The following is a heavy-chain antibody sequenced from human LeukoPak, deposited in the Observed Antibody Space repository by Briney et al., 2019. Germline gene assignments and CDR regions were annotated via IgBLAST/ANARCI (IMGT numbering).Heavy chain of an antibody. CDR1: GFTFSSYS. CDR3: VKARGPYFYYYAMDV. Sequence: GGSLRLSCAASGFTFSSYSMNWVRQAPGKGLEWVSYISSSSNTIYYADSVKGRFAISRDNAKNSQYLQMNSLRDEDTAVYYCVKARGPYFYYYAMDVWGQGTTVTVSS. CDR2: ISSSSNTI. V-gene: IGHV3-48*02. D-gene: IGHD3-9*01. J-gene: IGHJ6*02.